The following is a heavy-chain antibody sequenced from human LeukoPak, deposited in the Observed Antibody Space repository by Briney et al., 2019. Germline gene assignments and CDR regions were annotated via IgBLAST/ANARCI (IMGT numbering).Heavy chain of an antibody. CDR3: ARGGGYSYGYQYYYYYYMDV. CDR2: INHSGST. V-gene: IGHV4-34*01. Sequence: SETLSLTCAVYGGSFSGYYWSWIRQPPGKGLEWIGEINHSGSTNYNPSLKRRVTISVDTSKNQFSLKLSSVTAADTAVYYCARGGGYSYGYQYYYYYYMDVWGKGTTVTVSS. CDR1: GGSFSGYY. J-gene: IGHJ6*03. D-gene: IGHD5-18*01.